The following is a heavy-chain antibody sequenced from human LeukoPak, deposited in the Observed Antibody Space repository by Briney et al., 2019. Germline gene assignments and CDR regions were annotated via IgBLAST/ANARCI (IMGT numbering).Heavy chain of an antibody. J-gene: IGHJ4*02. CDR3: ARRVLPDPRYYFDY. CDR2: INHSGST. V-gene: IGHV4-39*07. CDR1: GGSITGSSYY. D-gene: IGHD2-15*01. Sequence: SETLSLTCTVSGGSITGSSYYWVWIRQPPGKGLEWIGQINHSGSTNYNPSLKSRVTISIDTSKNQFSLNLSSVTAADTAVYYCARRVLPDPRYYFDYWGQGTLVTVSS.